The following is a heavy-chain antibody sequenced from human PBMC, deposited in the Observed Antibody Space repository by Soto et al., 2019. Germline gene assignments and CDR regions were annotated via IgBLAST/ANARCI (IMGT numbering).Heavy chain of an antibody. CDR1: CGSISSGIYS. V-gene: IGHV4-30-2*01. D-gene: IGHD6-13*01. Sequence: SAPRSTTRAVSCGSISSGIYSWSWIRQPPGKGLDWSGYIYHSGSTYYNPSLKSLVTISVDRSNNQFSLKLRSVTAADTAVYYCARGLRGSSWCPAGYGMDVWGQGTTVTVSS. CDR3: ARGLRGSSWCPAGYGMDV. J-gene: IGHJ6*02. CDR2: IYHSGST.